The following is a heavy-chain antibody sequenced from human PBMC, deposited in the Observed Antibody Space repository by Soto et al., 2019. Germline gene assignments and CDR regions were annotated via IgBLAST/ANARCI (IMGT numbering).Heavy chain of an antibody. Sequence: SETLSLTCTVSGGSISSSSYYWGWIRQPPGKGLEWIGSIYYSGSTYYNPSLKSRVTISVDTSKNQFSLKLSSVTAADTAVYYCARAGIVEMATISLDYWGQGTLVTVSS. CDR1: GGSISSSSYY. CDR3: ARAGIVEMATISLDY. D-gene: IGHD5-12*01. CDR2: IYYSGST. V-gene: IGHV4-39*07. J-gene: IGHJ4*02.